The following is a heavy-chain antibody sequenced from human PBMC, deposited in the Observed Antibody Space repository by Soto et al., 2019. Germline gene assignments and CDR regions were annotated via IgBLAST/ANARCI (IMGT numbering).Heavy chain of an antibody. Sequence: PGGSLRLSCAASGFTFSNYGMHWVRQAPGKGLEWVAVISYDGSNKYYADSGKGRFTISRDNSKNTLYLQMNSLRAEDTAVYYCAKDRATIYYYYGMDVWGQGTTVTVSS. D-gene: IGHD5-12*01. CDR2: ISYDGSNK. V-gene: IGHV3-30*18. CDR1: GFTFSNYG. J-gene: IGHJ6*02. CDR3: AKDRATIYYYYGMDV.